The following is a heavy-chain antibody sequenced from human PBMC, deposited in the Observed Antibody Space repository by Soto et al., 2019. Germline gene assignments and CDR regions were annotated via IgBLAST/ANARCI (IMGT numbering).Heavy chain of an antibody. D-gene: IGHD2-21*01. CDR1: EGKCGDHW. J-gene: IGHJ3*01. V-gene: IGHV3-74*01. CDR2: TNGDGSST. Sequence: RLRSAAAEGKCGDHWSRWISQEQGKGLVWVSRTNGDGSSTNYADSVKGRFTISRDNAKNSVYLQMNSLRAEDTAIYYCARDRSPYCGQGLEVWGQGTMVTGSS. CDR3: ARDRSPYCGQGLEV.